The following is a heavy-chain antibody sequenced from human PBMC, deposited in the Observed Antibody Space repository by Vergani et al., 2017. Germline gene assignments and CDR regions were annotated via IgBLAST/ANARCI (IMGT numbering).Heavy chain of an antibody. Sequence: EVQLVESGGGLVQPGGSLRLSCAASGFTFSSYDMHWVRQATGKGLEWVSAIGTAGDTYYPGSVKGRFTISRENAKNSLYLQMNSLRAGDTAIYYCARAVSTTVGDHPGYWGQGTLVTVSS. V-gene: IGHV3-13*01. CDR2: IGTAGDT. CDR3: ARAVSTTVGDHPGY. CDR1: GFTFSSYD. D-gene: IGHD4-23*01. J-gene: IGHJ4*02.